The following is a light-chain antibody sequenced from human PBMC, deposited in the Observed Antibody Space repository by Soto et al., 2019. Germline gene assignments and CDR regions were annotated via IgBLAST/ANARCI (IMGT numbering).Light chain of an antibody. V-gene: IGKV3-20*01. CDR2: GAS. Sequence: EIVLTQSPGTLFLSPGERATLSCRASQSVTSSYLAWYQRKPGQAPRLLIYGASSRATGIPDRFSGSGSGTDFNLIISRLEPEDFAVYYCQQYGSSPITFGQGTRLEIK. CDR1: QSVTSSY. CDR3: QQYGSSPIT. J-gene: IGKJ5*01.